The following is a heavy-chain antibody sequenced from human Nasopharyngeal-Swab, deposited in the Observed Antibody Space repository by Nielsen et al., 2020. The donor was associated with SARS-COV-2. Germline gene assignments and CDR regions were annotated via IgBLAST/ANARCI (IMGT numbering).Heavy chain of an antibody. CDR1: GYTFTGYY. CDR2: INPNSGGT. D-gene: IGHD1-26*01. V-gene: IGHV1-2*06. CDR3: ARVGELLGYYFDY. J-gene: IGHJ4*02. Sequence: ASVKVSCKASGYTFTGYYMHWVRQAPGQGLEWMGRINPNSGGTNYAQKFQGRVTMTRDTSISIAYMELSRLRSDDTAVYYCARVGELLGYYFDYWGQGTLVTVSS.